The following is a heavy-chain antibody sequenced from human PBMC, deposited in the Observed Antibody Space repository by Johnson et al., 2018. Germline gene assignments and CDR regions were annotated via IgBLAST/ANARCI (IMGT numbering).Heavy chain of an antibody. CDR2: ISRSGVI. CDR1: GFTFSDYY. D-gene: IGHD5-18*01. J-gene: IGHJ3*02. V-gene: IGHV3-11*04. Sequence: QVQLVECGGGLVKPGGSLRLSCAASGFTFSDYYMSWIRQAPGTGLEWVSSISRSGVISYADPVKGRFPISRDNAKNSLYLQMNSLRAEDTAVYYCARARGYSYEEDAFEIWGQVTMVTVSS. CDR3: ARARGYSYEEDAFEI.